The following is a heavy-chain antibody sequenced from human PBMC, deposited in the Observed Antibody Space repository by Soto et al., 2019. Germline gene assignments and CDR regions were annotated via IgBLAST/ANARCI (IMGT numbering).Heavy chain of an antibody. V-gene: IGHV1-18*01. D-gene: IGHD5-12*01. Sequence: ASVKVSCKASGYTFTSYGISWVRQAPGQGLEWMGWISAYNGNTNYAQKLQGRVTMTTDTSTSTAYMELRSLRSDDTAVYYCARDREMATITCNFDYWGQGTLVTVSS. CDR2: ISAYNGNT. CDR3: ARDREMATITCNFDY. CDR1: GYTFTSYG. J-gene: IGHJ4*02.